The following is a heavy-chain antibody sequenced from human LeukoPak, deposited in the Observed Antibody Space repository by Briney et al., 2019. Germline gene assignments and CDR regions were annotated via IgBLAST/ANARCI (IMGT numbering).Heavy chain of an antibody. D-gene: IGHD6-19*01. CDR3: ARAYSSGLHNRHIQH. CDR2: INHSGST. J-gene: IGHJ1*01. V-gene: IGHV4-34*01. Sequence: PSETLSLTCAVYGGSFSGYYWSWIRQPPGKGLEWIGEINHSGSTNYNPSLKSRVTISVDTSKNQFSLKLSSVTAADTAVYYCARAYSSGLHNRHIQHWGQGTLVTVSS. CDR1: GGSFSGYY.